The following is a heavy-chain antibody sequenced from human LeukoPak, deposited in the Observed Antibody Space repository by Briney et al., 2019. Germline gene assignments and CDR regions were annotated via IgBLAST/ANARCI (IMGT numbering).Heavy chain of an antibody. Sequence: SETLSLTCAVYGGSFSGYYWSWIRQPPGKGLEWIGEINHSGSTNYNPSLKSRVTISVDTSKNQFSLKLSSVTAADTAVYHCARDGGFGYGTFDMWGQGTMVTVSS. V-gene: IGHV4-34*01. D-gene: IGHD5-18*01. CDR1: GGSFSGYY. CDR2: INHSGST. J-gene: IGHJ3*02. CDR3: ARDGGFGYGTFDM.